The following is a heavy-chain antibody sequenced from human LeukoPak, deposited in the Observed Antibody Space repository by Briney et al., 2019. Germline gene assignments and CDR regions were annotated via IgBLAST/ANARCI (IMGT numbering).Heavy chain of an antibody. CDR2: ISSSSTI. CDR1: GFTFSSYS. D-gene: IGHD6-13*01. V-gene: IGHV3-48*04. CDR3: ARSSATSSSWYDY. J-gene: IGHJ4*02. Sequence: GGSLRLSCAASGFTFSSYSMNWVRQAPGKGLEWVSYISSSSTIYYADSVKGRFTISRDNAKNSLYLQMNSLRAEDTAVYYCARSSATSSSWYDYWGQGTLVTVSS.